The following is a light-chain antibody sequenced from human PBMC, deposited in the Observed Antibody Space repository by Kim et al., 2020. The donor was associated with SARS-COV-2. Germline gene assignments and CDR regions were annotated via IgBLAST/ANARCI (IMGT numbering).Light chain of an antibody. CDR2: DTD. V-gene: IGKV3-11*01. Sequence: SLSPGERATLSGRASQSVRDYLAWYRQKPGQAPTLLIYDTDNRATGIPTRFSGSGSGTDFTLSISNLDPEDFAVYYCQQRSSWPLTFGGGTRVEI. CDR1: QSVRDY. J-gene: IGKJ4*01. CDR3: QQRSSWPLT.